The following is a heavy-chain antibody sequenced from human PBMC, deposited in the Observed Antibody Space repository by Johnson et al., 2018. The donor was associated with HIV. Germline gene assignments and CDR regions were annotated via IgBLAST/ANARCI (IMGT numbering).Heavy chain of an antibody. CDR1: GFTFSDYY. D-gene: IGHD3-16*01. Sequence: VQLVESGGGLVKPGGSLRLSCAASGFTFSDYYMSWIRQAPGKGLEWVSVIFSGGSTYYADSVNGRFTISRDNSKNTLYLQMNSLRAEDTAVYYCVGGWDAFDIWGQGTMVTVSS. J-gene: IGHJ3*02. CDR2: IFSGGST. CDR3: VGGWDAFDI. V-gene: IGHV3-66*01.